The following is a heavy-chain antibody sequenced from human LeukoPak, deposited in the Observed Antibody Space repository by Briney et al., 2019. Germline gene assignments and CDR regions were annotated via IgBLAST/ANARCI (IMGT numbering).Heavy chain of an antibody. Sequence: GGSLRLSCAASGSTFSSYGMHWVRQAPGKGLEWVAVISYDGSNKYYADSVKGRFTISRDNSKNTLYLQMNSLRAEDTAVYYCAKPYSSSWYGLFDYWGQGTLVTVSS. CDR3: AKPYSSSWYGLFDY. J-gene: IGHJ4*02. CDR2: ISYDGSNK. V-gene: IGHV3-30*18. D-gene: IGHD6-13*01. CDR1: GSTFSSYG.